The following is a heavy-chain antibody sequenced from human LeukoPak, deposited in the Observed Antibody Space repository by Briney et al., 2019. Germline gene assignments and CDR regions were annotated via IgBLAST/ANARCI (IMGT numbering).Heavy chain of an antibody. CDR1: GYTFTGYY. V-gene: IGHV1-2*02. CDR2: INPNSGGT. D-gene: IGHD4-17*01. CDR3: ARARQQTTVTTTGYYYMGV. Sequence: ASVKVSCKASGYTFTGYYMHWVRQAPGQGLEWMGWINPNSGGTNYAQKFQGRVTMTRDTSISTAYMELSRLRSDDTAVYYCARARQQTTVTTTGYYYMGVWGKGTTVTVSS. J-gene: IGHJ6*03.